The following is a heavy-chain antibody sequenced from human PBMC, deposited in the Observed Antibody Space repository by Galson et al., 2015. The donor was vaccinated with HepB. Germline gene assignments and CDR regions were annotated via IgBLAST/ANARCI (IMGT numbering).Heavy chain of an antibody. CDR1: GYTFTSYA. D-gene: IGHD3-22*01. CDR3: ARMRGIVHLVFDY. J-gene: IGHJ4*02. Sequence: SVKVSCKASGYTFTSYAMHWVRQAPGQRLEWMGWINAGNGNTKYSQKFQGRVTITRDTSASTAYMELSSLRSEDTAVYYCARMRGIVHLVFDYWGQGTLVTASS. V-gene: IGHV1-3*01. CDR2: INAGNGNT.